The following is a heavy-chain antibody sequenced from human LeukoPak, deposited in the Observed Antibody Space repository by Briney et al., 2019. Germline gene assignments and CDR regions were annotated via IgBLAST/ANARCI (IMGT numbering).Heavy chain of an antibody. J-gene: IGHJ4*02. CDR3: ARDREIAAAGTYAY. D-gene: IGHD6-13*01. V-gene: IGHV4-4*07. CDR1: GGSISSYY. Sequence: PSETLSLTCTVSGGSISSYYWSWIRQPAGKGLEWIGRIYTSGSTNYNPSLKSRVTMSVDTSKNQFSLKLSSVTAADTAVYYCARDREIAAAGTYAYWGQGTLVTVSS. CDR2: IYTSGST.